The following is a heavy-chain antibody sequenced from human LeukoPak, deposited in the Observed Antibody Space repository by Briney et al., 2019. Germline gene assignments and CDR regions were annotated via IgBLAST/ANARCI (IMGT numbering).Heavy chain of an antibody. CDR1: GSSISSSTYY. CDR2: IYSSGLT. J-gene: IGHJ4*02. CDR3: AGGVVGLDY. D-gene: IGHD3-16*01. V-gene: IGHV4-39*07. Sequence: SETLSLTCTVSGSSISSSTYYWAWIRQPPGKSLEWIVSIYSSGLTYYHPSLNSRPTISSDTSNNQFSLKLSPVTADNTALYYCAGGVVGLDYWGQGTLVTVSS.